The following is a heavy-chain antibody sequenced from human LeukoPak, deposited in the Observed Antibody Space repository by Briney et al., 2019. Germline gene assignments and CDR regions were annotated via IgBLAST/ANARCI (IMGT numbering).Heavy chain of an antibody. CDR2: INTDGTVT. J-gene: IGHJ4*02. Sequence: PGGSLRLSCAASGFTFSKYWMLWVRQAPGKGLESVSRINTDGTVTTYADSVKGRFTVSRDNADNTMFLQMNNVRAGDTAVYYCVRGRNNDYYDDSGYSPYWGQGTLVTVSS. CDR3: VRGRNNDYYDDSGYSPY. CDR1: GFTFSKYW. V-gene: IGHV3-74*01. D-gene: IGHD3-22*01.